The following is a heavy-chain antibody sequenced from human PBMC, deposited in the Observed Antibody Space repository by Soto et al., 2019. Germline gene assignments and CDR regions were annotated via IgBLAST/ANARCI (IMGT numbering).Heavy chain of an antibody. CDR2: ISGSGGST. CDR1: GFTFSSYA. Sequence: GGSLRLSCAASGFTFSSYAMSWVRQAPGKGLEWVSAISGSGGSTYYADSVKGRFTISRDNSKNTLYLQMNSLRAEDTAVYYCAKSPGYYDSNGYYGAEYFQHWGQGTLVTVSS. J-gene: IGHJ1*01. CDR3: AKSPGYYDSNGYYGAEYFQH. D-gene: IGHD3-22*01. V-gene: IGHV3-23*01.